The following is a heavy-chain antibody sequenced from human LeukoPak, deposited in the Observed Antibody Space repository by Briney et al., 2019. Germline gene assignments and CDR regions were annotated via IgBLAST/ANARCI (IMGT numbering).Heavy chain of an antibody. J-gene: IGHJ4*02. CDR1: GGSISSYY. Sequence: KPSETLSLTCTVSGGSISSYYWSWIRQPPGKGLEWIGYIYYSGSTNYNPSLKSRVTISVDTSKNQFSLKLSSVTAADTAVYHCAGRTSSSHHYYFDYWGQGTLVTVSS. CDR3: AGRTSSSHHYYFDY. CDR2: IYYSGST. V-gene: IGHV4-59*08. D-gene: IGHD6-6*01.